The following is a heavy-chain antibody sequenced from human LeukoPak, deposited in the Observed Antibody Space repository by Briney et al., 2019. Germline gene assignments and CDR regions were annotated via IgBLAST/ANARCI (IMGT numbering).Heavy chain of an antibody. D-gene: IGHD6-19*01. CDR3: ATIAVAGWRSRDY. CDR2: IKQDGSER. CDR1: GFTSSSYW. J-gene: IGHJ4*02. V-gene: IGHV3-7*01. Sequence: GGSLILSCAASGFTSSSYWMTWVRQAPGKGLEWVANIKQDGSERNYVDSVKGRFTMSRDNAKNSVYLQMDSLRAEDTAVYYCATIAVAGWRSRDYWGQGTLVTVSS.